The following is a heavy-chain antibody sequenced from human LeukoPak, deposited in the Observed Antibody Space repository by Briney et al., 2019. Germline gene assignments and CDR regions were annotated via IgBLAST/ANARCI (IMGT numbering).Heavy chain of an antibody. D-gene: IGHD6-13*01. V-gene: IGHV3-48*01. Sequence: GGSLSLSCAASGFTFSSYSMNWVRQAPGKGLEWVSYISSSSSTIYYADSVKGRFTISRDNAKNSLYLQMNSLRAEDTAVYYCARLDSSSWYPDDYWGQGTLVTVSS. CDR2: ISSSSSTI. J-gene: IGHJ4*02. CDR1: GFTFSSYS. CDR3: ARLDSSSWYPDDY.